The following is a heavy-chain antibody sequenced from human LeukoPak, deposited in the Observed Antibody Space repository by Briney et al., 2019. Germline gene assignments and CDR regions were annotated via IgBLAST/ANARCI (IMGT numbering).Heavy chain of an antibody. CDR3: ARDVGITVADSFDP. CDR1: SYTSTNYG. V-gene: IGHV1-18*01. D-gene: IGHD6-19*01. J-gene: IGHJ5*02. Sequence: ASVKVSCKAASYTSTNYGISWVRQAPGQGLEWMGWISINRGNTNYAQKFQGRVSMTTDTSTSTAYMELRGLRSDDTAMYYCARDVGITVADSFDPWGQGTLVTVSS. CDR2: ISINRGNT.